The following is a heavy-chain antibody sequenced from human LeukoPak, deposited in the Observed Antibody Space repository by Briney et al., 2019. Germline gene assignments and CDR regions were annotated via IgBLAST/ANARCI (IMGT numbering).Heavy chain of an antibody. J-gene: IGHJ4*02. D-gene: IGHD2-8*01. V-gene: IGHV1-2*02. CDR2: INPNSGGT. CDR3: ARGDVLMVYATPIDS. Sequence: ASVKVSCKASGYTFTGNYIHWVRQAPGQGLEWMGWINPNSGGTNYAQKFQGRVTMTRDTSVTTAYMELTRLSSDDTAVYYCARGDVLMVYATPIDSWGQGTLVTVSS. CDR1: GYTFTGNY.